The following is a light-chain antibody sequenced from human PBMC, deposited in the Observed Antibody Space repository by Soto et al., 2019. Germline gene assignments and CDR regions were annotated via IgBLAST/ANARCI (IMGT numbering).Light chain of an antibody. J-gene: IGKJ4*01. CDR3: QQRSNWQGLT. V-gene: IGKV3-11*01. CDR1: QSVSSY. CDR2: DAS. Sequence: EIVLTQSPATLSLSPGERATLSCRASQSVSSYLAWYRQKPGQAPRLLIYDASNRATGIPARFSGSGSGTDFTLTISSLEPEDFAVYYCQQRSNWQGLTFGGGTKVEIK.